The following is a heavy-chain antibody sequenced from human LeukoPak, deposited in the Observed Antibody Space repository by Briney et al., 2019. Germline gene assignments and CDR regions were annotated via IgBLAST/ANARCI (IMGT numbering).Heavy chain of an antibody. CDR2: IYYSGST. Sequence: SETLSLTCTVSGGSISSSSYYWAWIRQPPGKGLEWIGSIYYSGSTYYNPSLTSRVTISVDTSKNQFSPNLRSLTAADTAVYYCATYSSENVGDDYWGQGTLVTVSS. J-gene: IGHJ4*02. CDR1: GGSISSSSYY. CDR3: ATYSSENVGDDY. V-gene: IGHV4-39*01. D-gene: IGHD3-10*01.